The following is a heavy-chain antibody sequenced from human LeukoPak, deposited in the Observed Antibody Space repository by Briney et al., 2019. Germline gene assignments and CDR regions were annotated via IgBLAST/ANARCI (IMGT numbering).Heavy chain of an antibody. D-gene: IGHD5-12*01. CDR3: ARVVASYWYFDV. Sequence: SQTLSLTCTVSGVSISSGDYYWSWIRQPPGKGLEWIAYMYYSGSTYYNPSLKSRVTMSADTSKNQLSLKLSSVTAADTAVYYCARVVASYWYFDVWGRGTLVTVSS. CDR2: MYYSGST. J-gene: IGHJ2*01. CDR1: GVSISSGDYY. V-gene: IGHV4-30-4*01.